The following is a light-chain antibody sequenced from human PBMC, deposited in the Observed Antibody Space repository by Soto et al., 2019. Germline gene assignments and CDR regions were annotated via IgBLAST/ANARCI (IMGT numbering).Light chain of an antibody. J-gene: IGLJ1*01. CDR1: SSDVGGYNY. CDR2: EVS. V-gene: IGLV2-8*01. CDR3: NSYAGSTV. Sequence: QSLLTQPPSASGSPGQSVTISCTGTSSDVGGYNYVSWYQQHPGKAPKLMIYEVSKRPSGVPDRFSGYKSGNTAFLTVSGLQAEDEADYWGNSYAGSTVFGTGNKVPVL.